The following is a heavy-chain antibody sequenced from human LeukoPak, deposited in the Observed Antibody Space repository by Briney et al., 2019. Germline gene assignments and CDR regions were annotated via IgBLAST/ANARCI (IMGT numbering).Heavy chain of an antibody. CDR1: GGTFSSYA. J-gene: IGHJ6*03. Sequence: ASVKVSCKASGGTFSSYAISWARQAPGQGLEWMGWVSPTSGDTSYALKFQGRVTLLKDISTTTVYMELSSLKSEDTAVYFCARDRYIWNHDVQAYNYHMDVWGKGTAVTVSS. CDR2: VSPTSGDT. CDR3: ARDRYIWNHDVQAYNYHMDV. V-gene: IGHV1-8*03. D-gene: IGHD1-14*01.